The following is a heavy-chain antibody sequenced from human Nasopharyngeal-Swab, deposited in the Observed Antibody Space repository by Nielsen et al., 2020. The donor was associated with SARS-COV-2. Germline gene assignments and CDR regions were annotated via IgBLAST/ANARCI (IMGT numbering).Heavy chain of an antibody. CDR1: GYTFTSYA. D-gene: IGHD3-3*01. CDR3: ARGDYDFWSGWVSAFGI. J-gene: IGHJ3*02. CDR2: INTNTGNP. Sequence: ASVKVSCKASGYTFTSYAMNWVRQAPGQGLEWMGWINTNTGNPTYAQGFTGRFVFSLDTSVSTAYLQISSLKAEDTAVYYCARGDYDFWSGWVSAFGIWGQGTMVTVSS. V-gene: IGHV7-4-1*02.